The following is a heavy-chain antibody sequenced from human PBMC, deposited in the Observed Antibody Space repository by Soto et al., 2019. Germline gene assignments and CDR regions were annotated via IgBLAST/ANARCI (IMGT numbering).Heavy chain of an antibody. CDR2: IYYSGST. CDR3: ARTYGGYYDY. D-gene: IGHD2-8*01. CDR1: GGSISSYY. V-gene: IGHV4-59*01. J-gene: IGHJ4*02. Sequence: QVQLQESGPGLVKPSETLSLTCTVSGGSISSYYWSWIRQPPGKGLEWIGYIYYSGSTNYNPSLKSRVTISVYTSKIQFSLKLRSVTDADTAVYYCARTYGGYYDYWGQGTLVTVSS.